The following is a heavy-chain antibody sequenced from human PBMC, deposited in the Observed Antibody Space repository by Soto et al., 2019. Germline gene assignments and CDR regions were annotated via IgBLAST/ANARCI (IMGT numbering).Heavy chain of an antibody. J-gene: IGHJ4*02. CDR2: IWYDGSNK. CDR3: ARDRYSSGWYDFDY. CDR1: GFTFSSYG. D-gene: IGHD6-19*01. V-gene: IGHV3-33*01. Sequence: QVQLVESGGGVVQPGRSLRLSCAASGFTFSSYGMHWVRQAPGKGLEWVAVIWYDGSNKYYADSVKGRFTISRDNSKNTLYLQMNSLRAEDPAVYYCARDRYSSGWYDFDYWGQGTLVTVSS.